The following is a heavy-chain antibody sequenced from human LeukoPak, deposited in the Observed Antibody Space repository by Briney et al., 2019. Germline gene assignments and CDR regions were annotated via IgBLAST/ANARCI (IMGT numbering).Heavy chain of an antibody. CDR3: AREDDYGGNSAAFDI. V-gene: IGHV3-30*03. CDR1: GFTFSSYG. D-gene: IGHD4-23*01. Sequence: PGGSLRLSCAASGFTFSSYGMHWVRQAPGKGLEWVAVISYDGSNKYYADSVKGRFTISRDNSKNTLYLQMNSLRAEDTAVYYCAREDDYGGNSAAFDIWGQGTMVTVSS. J-gene: IGHJ3*02. CDR2: ISYDGSNK.